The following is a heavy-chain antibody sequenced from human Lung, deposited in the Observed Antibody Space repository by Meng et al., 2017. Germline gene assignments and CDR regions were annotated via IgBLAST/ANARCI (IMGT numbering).Heavy chain of an antibody. J-gene: IGHJ4*02. CDR3: ARGPTTMANDFDY. CDR2: INHSGST. D-gene: IGHD4-11*01. CDR1: GGFFCEYY. Sequence: VPLQRGGGGLFTSSEILFLTCVVCGGFFCEYYWSWIRQPPGKGLEWIGEINHSGSTNYNPSLGSRATISVDTSQNNLSLMLSSVTAAESAVYYCARGPTTMANDFDYWGQGTLVTVSS. V-gene: IGHV4-34*01.